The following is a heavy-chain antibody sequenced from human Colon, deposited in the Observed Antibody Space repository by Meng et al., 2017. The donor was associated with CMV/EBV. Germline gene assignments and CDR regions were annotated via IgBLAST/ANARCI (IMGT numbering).Heavy chain of an antibody. J-gene: IGHJ4*02. V-gene: IGHV5-51*01. D-gene: IGHD2-2*01. CDR1: GYTFTNYW. CDR2: INPGDPKT. Sequence: GESLKISCQSPGYTFTNYWIGWVRQTPGKGLGWMGIINPGDPKTINSPAFQGQVTFTADKSISTAYLHWSGLRASDTAMDYCAGLKDCTTTSCPDYWGQGTLVTVSS. CDR3: AGLKDCTTTSCPDY.